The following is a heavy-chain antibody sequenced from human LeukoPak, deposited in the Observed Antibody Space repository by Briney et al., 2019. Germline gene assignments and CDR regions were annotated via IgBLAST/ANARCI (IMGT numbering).Heavy chain of an antibody. CDR3: ARSPPLGIVVPYFDY. D-gene: IGHD1-26*01. J-gene: IGHJ4*02. V-gene: IGHV3-7*03. Sequence: QPGGSLRLSCAASGFTFSSYWMTWVRQAPGKGLEWVANIREDGSEKYYVDSVKGRFTVSRDNAKNTLYLQMNSLRAEDTAVYYCARSPPLGIVVPYFDYWGQGTLVTVSS. CDR2: IREDGSEK. CDR1: GFTFSSYW.